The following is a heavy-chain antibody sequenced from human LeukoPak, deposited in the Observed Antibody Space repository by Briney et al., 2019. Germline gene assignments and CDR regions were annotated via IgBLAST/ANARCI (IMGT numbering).Heavy chain of an antibody. J-gene: IGHJ3*02. Sequence: PGGSLRLSCAASGFTLSNYWMSWVRQAPGKGLEWVANIRQDGSNIYYVDSVKGRFTISRDNAKNSLYLQMNSLRAEDTALYYCARDGMGGIKAFDMWGQGTMVTVSS. D-gene: IGHD3-10*01. CDR1: GFTLSNYW. CDR2: IRQDGSNI. CDR3: ARDGMGGIKAFDM. V-gene: IGHV3-7*05.